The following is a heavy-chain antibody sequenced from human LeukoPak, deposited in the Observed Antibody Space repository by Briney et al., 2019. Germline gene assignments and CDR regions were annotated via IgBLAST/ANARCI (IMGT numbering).Heavy chain of an antibody. J-gene: IGHJ4*02. CDR3: ARVLAVAGRNY. D-gene: IGHD6-19*01. CDR1: GFTFSSYW. V-gene: IGHV3-74*01. CDR2: INSDGSST. Sequence: GGSLRLSCAASGFTFSSYWMHWVRQAPGKGLVWVSRINSDGSSTSYADSVKGRFTISRDNAKNTLYLQMSSLRAEDTAVYYCARVLAVAGRNYWGQGTLVTVSS.